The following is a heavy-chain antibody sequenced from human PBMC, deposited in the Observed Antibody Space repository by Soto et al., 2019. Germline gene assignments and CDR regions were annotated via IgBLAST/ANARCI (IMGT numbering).Heavy chain of an antibody. D-gene: IGHD4-17*01. CDR3: AKDADGDSRFDY. CDR2: ISYDGSNK. CDR1: GFTFSSYG. J-gene: IGHJ4*02. Sequence: QVQLVESGGGVVQPGRSLRLSCAASGFTFSSYGMHWVRQAPGKGLEWVAVISYDGSNKYYADSVKGRFTISRDNSKNTLYLQMNSLRAEGTAVYYCAKDADGDSRFDYWGQGTLVTVSS. V-gene: IGHV3-30*18.